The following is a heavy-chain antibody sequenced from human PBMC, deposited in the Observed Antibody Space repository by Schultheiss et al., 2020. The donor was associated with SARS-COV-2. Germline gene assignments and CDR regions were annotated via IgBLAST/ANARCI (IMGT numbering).Heavy chain of an antibody. CDR1: GFTFSSYG. J-gene: IGHJ6*02. Sequence: GGSLRLSCAASGFTFSSYGMHWVRQAPGKGLEWVSSFGGPGASTYYADSVKGRFIISRDNSKNALLLQMNSLRAEDTAIYYCAKSRIMATYYYYGMDVWGQGTTVTVSS. V-gene: IGHV3-23*01. CDR3: AKSRIMATYYYYGMDV. CDR2: FGGPGAST. D-gene: IGHD2-8*01.